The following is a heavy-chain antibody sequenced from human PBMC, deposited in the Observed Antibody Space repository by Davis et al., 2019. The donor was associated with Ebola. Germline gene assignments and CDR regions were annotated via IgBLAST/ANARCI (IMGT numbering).Heavy chain of an antibody. Sequence: SETLSLTCTVSGGSVTSFYWSWIRQSAGKGLEYIGRIHTSGGTIYNPSLESRITMSVDTCKNQFSLRLTSVSAADTAVYYCARVGTGGSAWYFDLWGRGSLVTVSS. CDR3: ARVGTGGSAWYFDL. CDR1: GGSVTSFY. V-gene: IGHV4-4*07. J-gene: IGHJ2*01. CDR2: IHTSGGT. D-gene: IGHD2-8*02.